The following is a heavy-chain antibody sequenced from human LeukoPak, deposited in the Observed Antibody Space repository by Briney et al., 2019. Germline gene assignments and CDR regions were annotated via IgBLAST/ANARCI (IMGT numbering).Heavy chain of an antibody. Sequence: GGSLRLSCAASGFTFSSYGMHWVRQAPGKGLEWVANIKGDGSSKYYMDSVKGRFTISRDNAKSSLYLQMNTLRAEDTAVYYCATSHDSSGNDWGQGTLVTVSS. V-gene: IGHV3-7*03. D-gene: IGHD3-22*01. CDR1: GFTFSSYG. CDR2: IKGDGSSK. CDR3: ATSHDSSGND. J-gene: IGHJ4*02.